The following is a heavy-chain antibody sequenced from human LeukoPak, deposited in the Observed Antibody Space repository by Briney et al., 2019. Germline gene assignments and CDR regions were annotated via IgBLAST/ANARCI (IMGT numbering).Heavy chain of an antibody. Sequence: GASVKVSCKASGYTFTSYGISWVRQAPGQGLEWMGWISAYNGNTNYAQKLQGRVTMTTDTSTSTAYMELRSLASDDTAVYYCARDGRGAAAADDPLDIWGQGTTVTVSS. CDR2: ISAYNGNT. D-gene: IGHD6-13*01. V-gene: IGHV1-18*01. CDR3: ARDGRGAAAADDPLDI. J-gene: IGHJ3*02. CDR1: GYTFTSYG.